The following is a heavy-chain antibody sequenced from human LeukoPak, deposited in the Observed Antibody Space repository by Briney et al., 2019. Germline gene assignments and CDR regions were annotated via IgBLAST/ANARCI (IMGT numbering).Heavy chain of an antibody. D-gene: IGHD6-13*01. CDR3: ARAQLRYLFSHSSRGPNWFDP. CDR2: INHSGST. Sequence: PSETLSLTCAVYGGSFSGYYWSWIRQPPGKGLEWIGEINHSGSTNYNPSLKSRVTISVDTSKNQFSLKLSSVTAADTAVYYCARAQLRYLFSHSSRGPNWFDPWGQGTLVTVSS. CDR1: GGSFSGYY. V-gene: IGHV4-34*01. J-gene: IGHJ5*02.